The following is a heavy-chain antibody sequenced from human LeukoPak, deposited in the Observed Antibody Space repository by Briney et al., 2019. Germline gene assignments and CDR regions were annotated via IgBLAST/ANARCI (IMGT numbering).Heavy chain of an antibody. Sequence: GGSLRLSCAASGVTSSSYWMTWVRQAPGEGLEWVANIKQDGSEKYYVDSVKGRFTISRDNAKNSLNLQMNSLRAEDTAVYYCTREHYFYHMDGWGKGTTVTVSS. CDR3: TREHYFYHMDG. V-gene: IGHV3-7*01. J-gene: IGHJ6*03. CDR1: GVTSSSYW. CDR2: IKQDGSEK.